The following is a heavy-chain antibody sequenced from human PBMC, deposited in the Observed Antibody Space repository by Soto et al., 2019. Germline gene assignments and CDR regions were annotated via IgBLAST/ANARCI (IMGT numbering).Heavy chain of an antibody. CDR1: GYTFTDYY. D-gene: IGHD6-13*01. CDR3: ARDSAAAAGLSFDS. CDR2: INDNSGAT. V-gene: IGHV1-2*02. J-gene: IGHJ4*02. Sequence: GASVQVSCKASGYTFTDYYMHWVRRAPGQGLEWMGWINDNSGATRYSQRFQGRVTLTRDTSISTAYMELSSLRSDDTAVYYCARDSAAAAGLSFDSWGQGTLVTVSS.